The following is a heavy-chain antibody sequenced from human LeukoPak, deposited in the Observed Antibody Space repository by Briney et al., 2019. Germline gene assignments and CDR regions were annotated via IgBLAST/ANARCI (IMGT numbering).Heavy chain of an antibody. V-gene: IGHV4-39*01. CDR2: IYYSGST. CDR3: ARQNYYDSSPPDY. Sequence: SETLSLTCTVSGGSISSSSYYWGWIRQPPGKGLEWIGSIYYSGSTYYNPSLKSRVTISVDRSENQFSLKLSSVTAADTAVYYCARQNYYDSSPPDYWGQGTLVTVSS. J-gene: IGHJ4*02. CDR1: GGSISSSSYY. D-gene: IGHD3-22*01.